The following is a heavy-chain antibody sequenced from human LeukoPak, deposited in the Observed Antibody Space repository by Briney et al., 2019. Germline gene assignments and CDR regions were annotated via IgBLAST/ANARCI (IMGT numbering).Heavy chain of an antibody. V-gene: IGHV3-23*01. CDR2: ISGSGGTT. CDR3: AKRSVSGYTSGWDWYFDL. Sequence: GVSLRLSCAASGFTFSNYAMSWVRQAPGKGLEWVSAISGSGGTTYYADSVRGRFSISRDNSDNTLFLQMNSLRAEDTAVYYCAKRSVSGYTSGWDWYFDLWGRGTLVTVSS. D-gene: IGHD6-25*01. CDR1: GFTFSNYA. J-gene: IGHJ2*01.